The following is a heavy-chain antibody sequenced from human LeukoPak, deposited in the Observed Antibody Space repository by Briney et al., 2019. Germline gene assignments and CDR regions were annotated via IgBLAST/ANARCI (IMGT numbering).Heavy chain of an antibody. D-gene: IGHD6-13*01. CDR2: ISFDGSNK. J-gene: IGHJ4*02. V-gene: IGHV3-30*04. CDR3: AKFPPSSIAAAGTSYYFDY. CDR1: GFTFSSYA. Sequence: GGSLRLSCAASGFTFSSYAMHWVRQAPGKGLEWVAVISFDGSNKYYADSVKGRFTISRDNSKNTLYLQMNSLRAEDTAVYYCAKFPPSSIAAAGTSYYFDYWGQGTLVTVSS.